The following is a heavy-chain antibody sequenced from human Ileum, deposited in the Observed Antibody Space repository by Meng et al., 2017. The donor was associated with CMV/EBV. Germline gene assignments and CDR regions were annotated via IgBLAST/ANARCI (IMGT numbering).Heavy chain of an antibody. CDR2: IYHGGST. V-gene: IGHV4-4*07. D-gene: IGHD3-16*01. CDR3: ARGPGGFGDFNFDY. CDR1: GDSLTSFY. Sequence: VQLQDSGPCLVKPSETLSPPCTVSGDSLTSFYWSWIRQPAGKALEWIGRIYHGGSTNYNPSLKSRVTLSVDTSKNQFSMRLTSVTAADTAVYYCARGPGGFGDFNFDYWGQGTLVTVSS. J-gene: IGHJ4*02.